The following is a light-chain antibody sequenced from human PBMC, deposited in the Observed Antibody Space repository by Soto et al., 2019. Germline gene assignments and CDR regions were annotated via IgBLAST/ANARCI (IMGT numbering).Light chain of an antibody. V-gene: IGKV1-33*01. CDR2: DAS. Sequence: DIQMTQSPSSLSASVGDRVTITCQASQDIGNYLSWYQQKPGKAPKLLIYDASNLETGVPSRFSGSGSGTDFTFTISGLQPEDLATYYCQQYDNRPLSFGGGTKVEIK. CDR3: QQYDNRPLS. CDR1: QDIGNY. J-gene: IGKJ4*01.